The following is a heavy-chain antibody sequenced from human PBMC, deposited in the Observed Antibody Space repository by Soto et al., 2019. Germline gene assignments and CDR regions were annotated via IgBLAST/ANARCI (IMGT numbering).Heavy chain of an antibody. J-gene: IGHJ6*02. V-gene: IGHV3-30*04. D-gene: IGHD3-10*01. CDR1: GFRFSSYA. CDR2: ILYDGSNK. Sequence: GGSLRLSCAASGFRFSSYAMHWVRPAPGKGLEWVAVILYDGSNKYYAASVKGRFTISRDNSKNTLYLQMNSLRAEDTAVYYCARDLAYYYDSGGYFYFYGMDIWGQGTTLTVSS. CDR3: ARDLAYYYDSGGYFYFYGMDI.